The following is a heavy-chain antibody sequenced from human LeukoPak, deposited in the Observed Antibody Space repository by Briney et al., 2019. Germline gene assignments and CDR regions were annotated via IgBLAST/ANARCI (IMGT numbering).Heavy chain of an antibody. CDR1: GFTFSSYE. D-gene: IGHD3-10*01. CDR2: ITATSSST. CDR3: AKLFESGTYNNFFHY. J-gene: IGHJ4*02. Sequence: ETGGSLRLSCAASGFTFSSYEMNWVRQAPGKGLEWVSAITATSSSTHDADSVQGRSTISRDNSKNTLYLQMNSLRPEDTAIYYCAKLFESGTYNNFFHYWGQGTLVTVFS. V-gene: IGHV3-23*01.